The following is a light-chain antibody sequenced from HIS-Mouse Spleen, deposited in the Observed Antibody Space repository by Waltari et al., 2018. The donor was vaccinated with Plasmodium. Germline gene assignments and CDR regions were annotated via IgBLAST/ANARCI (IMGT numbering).Light chain of an antibody. Sequence: EIVMTQSPATLSVSPGERAPLPCRASQCVSSNLAWYQQTPGQAPRLLIYGASTRATGIPARFSGSGSGTEFTLTISSLQSEDFAVYYCQQYNNWSFTFGPGTKVDIK. CDR2: GAS. CDR1: QCVSSN. J-gene: IGKJ3*01. V-gene: IGKV3-15*01. CDR3: QQYNNWSFT.